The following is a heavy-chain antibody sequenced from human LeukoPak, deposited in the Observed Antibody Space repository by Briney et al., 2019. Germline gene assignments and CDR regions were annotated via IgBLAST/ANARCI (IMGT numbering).Heavy chain of an antibody. Sequence: GGSLRLSCAASGFDFRSYSMHWVRQAPGKGLDWVSTISTVGHYIYYADSMKGRFTISRDDSRNTVYLQLNSLRVEDTAVYYCARASCVSNADAVSWGQGTLVTVSS. V-gene: IGHV3-21*04. J-gene: IGHJ5*02. CDR1: GFDFRSYS. D-gene: IGHD1-1*01. CDR3: ARASCVSNADAVS. CDR2: ISTVGHYI.